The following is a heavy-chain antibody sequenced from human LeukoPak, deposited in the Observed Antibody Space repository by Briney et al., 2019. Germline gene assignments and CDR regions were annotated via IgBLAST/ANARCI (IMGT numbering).Heavy chain of an antibody. Sequence: GGSLRLSCAASGFTFSGYGMHWVRQAPGKGLEWVAVISYDGSNKYYADSVKGRFTISRDNSKNTLYLQMNSLRAEDTAVYYCAKDNELEGWLSDLGYWGQGTLVTVSS. V-gene: IGHV3-30*18. CDR2: ISYDGSNK. CDR3: AKDNELEGWLSDLGY. CDR1: GFTFSGYG. J-gene: IGHJ4*02. D-gene: IGHD3-16*02.